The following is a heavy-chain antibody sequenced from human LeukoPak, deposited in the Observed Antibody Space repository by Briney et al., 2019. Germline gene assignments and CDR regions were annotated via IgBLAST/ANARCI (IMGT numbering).Heavy chain of an antibody. CDR2: IIHIFGTS. V-gene: IGHV1-69*05. CDR1: GGTFRSYA. D-gene: IGHD5-24*01. J-gene: IGHJ4*02. CDR3: SRDRTSRDGPGPFDY. Sequence: SVKVSCKASGGTFRSYAISWVRQAPGQGLEWMGRIIHIFGTSNYAQKCQGRVTITTHESTSTAYMELSSLRSEDTAVYYCSRDRTSRDGPGPFDYWGQGTLVSVSS.